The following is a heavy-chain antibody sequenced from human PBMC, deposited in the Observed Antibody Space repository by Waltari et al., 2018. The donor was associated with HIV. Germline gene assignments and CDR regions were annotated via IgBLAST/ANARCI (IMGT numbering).Heavy chain of an antibody. CDR1: GYTFTSYY. J-gene: IGHJ4*02. D-gene: IGHD2-15*01. Sequence: QVQLVQSGAEVKKPGASVKVSCKASGYTFTSYYMHWVRQAPGQGLEWMGIINPSGGSTSYAQKFQGRVTMTRDTSTSTVYMELSSLRSEDTAVYYCARDLQGVVAATGGDYWGQGTLVTVSS. CDR2: INPSGGST. CDR3: ARDLQGVVAATGGDY. V-gene: IGHV1-46*03.